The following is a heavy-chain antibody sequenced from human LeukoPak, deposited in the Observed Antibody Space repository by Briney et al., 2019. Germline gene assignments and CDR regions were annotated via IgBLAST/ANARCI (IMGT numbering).Heavy chain of an antibody. Sequence: GASVKVSCKASGGTFSSYAISWVRQAPGQGLEWTGGIIPIFGSANYAQKFQGRVTITADESTSTAYMELSSLRPEDTAVYYCARDISSSWAPWGQGTLVTVSS. CDR3: ARDISSSWAP. J-gene: IGHJ5*02. D-gene: IGHD6-13*01. CDR1: GGTFSSYA. CDR2: IIPIFGSA. V-gene: IGHV1-69*13.